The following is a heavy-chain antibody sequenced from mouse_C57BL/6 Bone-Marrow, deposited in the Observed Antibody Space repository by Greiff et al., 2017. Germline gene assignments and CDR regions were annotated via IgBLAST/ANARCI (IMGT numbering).Heavy chain of an antibody. CDR1: GYTFTNYW. CDR2: IYPGGGYT. CDR3: ARWGWLLEGFDY. V-gene: IGHV1-63*01. D-gene: IGHD2-3*01. J-gene: IGHJ2*01. Sequence: VQRVESGAELVRPGTSVKMSCKASGYTFTNYWIGWAKQRPGHGLEWIGDIYPGGGYTNYNEKLKGKATLTADKSSSKAYMQFSSLTSEDSAIYYCARWGWLLEGFDYWGQGTTLTVSS.